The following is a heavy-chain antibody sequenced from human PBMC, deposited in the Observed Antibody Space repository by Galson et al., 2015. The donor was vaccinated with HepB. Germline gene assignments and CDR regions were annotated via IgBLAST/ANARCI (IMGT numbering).Heavy chain of an antibody. Sequence: SLRLSCAASGFTFSGSAMHWVRQASGKGLEWVGRIRSKANSYATAYAASVKGRFTISRDDSKNTAYLQMNSLKTEDTAVYYCTRRIFRRFGEFYDAFDIWGQGTMVTVSS. CDR2: IRSKANSYAT. V-gene: IGHV3-73*01. CDR3: TRRIFRRFGEFYDAFDI. D-gene: IGHD3-10*01. J-gene: IGHJ3*02. CDR1: GFTFSGSA.